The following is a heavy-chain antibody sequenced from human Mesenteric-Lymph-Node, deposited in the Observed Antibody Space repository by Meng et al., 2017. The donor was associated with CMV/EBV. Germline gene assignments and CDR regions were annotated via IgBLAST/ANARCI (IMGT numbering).Heavy chain of an antibody. V-gene: IGHV3-48*04. Sequence: GESLKISCAASGFTFSSYSMNWVRQAPGKGLEWVSYISSSSSTIYYADSVKGRFTISRDNAKNSLYLQMNSLRAEDTAVYYCARGRRLRSPYYYYGMDVWGQGTTVTVSS. CDR1: GFTFSSYS. CDR3: ARGRRLRSPYYYYGMDV. J-gene: IGHJ6*02. CDR2: ISSSSSTI. D-gene: IGHD2-21*02.